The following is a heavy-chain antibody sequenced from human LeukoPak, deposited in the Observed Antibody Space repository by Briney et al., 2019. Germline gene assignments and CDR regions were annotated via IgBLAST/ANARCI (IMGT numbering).Heavy chain of an antibody. J-gene: IGHJ4*02. CDR2: IDPKTGGT. CDR3: ARDPATSYYLDS. Sequence: ASVRVSCKASGYTFTAYYLNWERQAPGQGLEWMGWIDPKTGGTKIAQKFQGKVTMTRDTSMSTVYMELYSLRSDDTAVYSCARDPATSYYLDSWGQGILVTVSS. V-gene: IGHV1-2*02. CDR1: GYTFTAYY.